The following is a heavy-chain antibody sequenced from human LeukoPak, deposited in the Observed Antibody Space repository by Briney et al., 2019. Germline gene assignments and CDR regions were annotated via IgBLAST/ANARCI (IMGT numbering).Heavy chain of an antibody. Sequence: GGSLRLSCAASGFTFSSYAMSWVRQAPGKGLEWVSAISGSGGSTYYADSVKGRFTISRDNSKNTLYLQMNSLRAEDTAVYYCASPRKYYYDSSGPGAFDIWGQGTMVTVSS. D-gene: IGHD3-22*01. V-gene: IGHV3-23*01. CDR3: ASPRKYYYDSSGPGAFDI. CDR2: ISGSGGST. J-gene: IGHJ3*02. CDR1: GFTFSSYA.